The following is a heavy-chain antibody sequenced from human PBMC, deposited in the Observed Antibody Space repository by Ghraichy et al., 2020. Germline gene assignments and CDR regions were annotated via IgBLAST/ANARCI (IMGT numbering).Heavy chain of an antibody. J-gene: IGHJ6*02. CDR1: GFTFNAYN. CDR2: IVASSGFI. CDR3: ARDNLNYYYGMDV. V-gene: IGHV3-21*01. Sequence: GGSLRLSCAASGFTFNAYNMNWVRQAPGKGLQWVASIVASSGFIYYPDSLKGRFTISRDNAKNSLYLQLNSLRAEDTAVYYCARDNLNYYYGMDVWGQGTTVTVSS.